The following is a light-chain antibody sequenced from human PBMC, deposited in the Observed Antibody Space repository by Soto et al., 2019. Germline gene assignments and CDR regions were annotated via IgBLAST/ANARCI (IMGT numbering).Light chain of an antibody. J-gene: IGKJ1*01. CDR2: GAS. CDR3: QQYGSSSWT. V-gene: IGKV3-20*01. CDR1: QSVSGSY. Sequence: DIVLTQSPGTLSLSPGERATLSCRASQSVSGSYLAWYQQKPGQAPRLLIYGASSRATGIPHRFSGSVSGTDFTLTISRLEPEDCAVYSCQQYGSSSWTFGQGTKVAIK.